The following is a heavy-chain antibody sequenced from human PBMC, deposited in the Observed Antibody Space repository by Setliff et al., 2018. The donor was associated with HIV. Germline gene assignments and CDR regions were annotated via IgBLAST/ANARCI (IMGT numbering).Heavy chain of an antibody. CDR1: GISFGNHW. CDR3: SRPYTVWVYGMDV. CDR2: TNADGSIT. Sequence: PGGSLRLSCGASGISFGNHWMYWVRQAPGKGLVWVSRTNADGSITDYADSVKGRFTISRDNAKNTLYMQMNSLRAEDTAVYYCSRPYTVWVYGMDVWGQGTTVTVSS. D-gene: IGHD2-8*01. J-gene: IGHJ6*02. V-gene: IGHV3-74*01.